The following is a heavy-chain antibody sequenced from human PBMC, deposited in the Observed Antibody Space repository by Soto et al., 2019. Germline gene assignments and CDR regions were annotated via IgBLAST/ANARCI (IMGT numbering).Heavy chain of an antibody. D-gene: IGHD2-2*01. CDR1: GYTFTSYY. Sequence: ASVKVSCKASGYTFTSYYMHWVRQAPGQGLEWMGWINAYNGHANYAQKFQDRVAMTTDTSTRTVYMELRSLRSDDTAVYYCARHDCISTSCYYYYYYSMDVWGQRTTVTVSS. J-gene: IGHJ6*02. CDR3: ARHDCISTSCYYYYYYSMDV. CDR2: INAYNGHA. V-gene: IGHV1-18*04.